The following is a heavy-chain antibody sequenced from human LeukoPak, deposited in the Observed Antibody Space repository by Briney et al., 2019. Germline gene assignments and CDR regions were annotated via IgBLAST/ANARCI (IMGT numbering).Heavy chain of an antibody. CDR1: GGSISSGGYS. V-gene: IGHV4-31*03. Sequence: PSETLSLTCTVPGGSISSGGYSWSWIRQHPGKGLEWIGYIYYSGSTYYNPSLKSRVTISVDTSKNQFSLKLSSVTAADTAVYYCARALFRATVLYWGQGTLVTVS. CDR2: IYYSGST. CDR3: ARALFRATVLY. J-gene: IGHJ4*02. D-gene: IGHD4-17*01.